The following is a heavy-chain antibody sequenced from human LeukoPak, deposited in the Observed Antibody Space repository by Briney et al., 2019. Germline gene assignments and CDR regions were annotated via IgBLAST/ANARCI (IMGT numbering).Heavy chain of an antibody. V-gene: IGHV1-69*13. J-gene: IGHJ4*02. D-gene: IGHD1-26*01. CDR2: IIPIFGTA. CDR3: AREGHVGALDY. Sequence: GASVKVSCKASGGTFSSYAISWVRQAPGQGLEWMGGIIPIFGTANYAQKFQGRVTITADESTSTAYTELSSLRSEDTAVYYCAREGHVGALDYWGQGTLVTVSS. CDR1: GGTFSSYA.